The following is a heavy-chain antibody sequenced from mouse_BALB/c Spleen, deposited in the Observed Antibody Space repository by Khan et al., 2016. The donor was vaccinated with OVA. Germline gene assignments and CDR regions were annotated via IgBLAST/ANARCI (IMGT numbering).Heavy chain of an antibody. CDR1: GDSISSGY. CDR3: ASSTYRYAFAY. V-gene: IGHV3-8*02. J-gene: IGHJ3*01. CDR2: MISSGYT. D-gene: IGHD2-14*01. Sequence: EVQLQESGPSLVQPSQTLSLTCSVTGDSISSGYWSWIRKFPGNKLEYMGYMISSGYTYYNPSLKSRISITRHTSKNKYYLQLNSVTTEDTATYYCASSTYRYAFAYWGQGTLVTVSA.